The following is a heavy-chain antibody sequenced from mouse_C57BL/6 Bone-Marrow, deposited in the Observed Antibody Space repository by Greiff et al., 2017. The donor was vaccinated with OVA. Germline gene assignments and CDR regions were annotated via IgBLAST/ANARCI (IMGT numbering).Heavy chain of an antibody. V-gene: IGHV5-9-1*02. CDR2: ISSGGDYI. J-gene: IGHJ4*01. CDR3: TRLLDAMDY. D-gene: IGHD2-1*01. Sequence: EVQVVESGACLVKPGGSLKLSCAASGFTFSSYAMSWVRQTPEKRLEWVAYISSGGDYIYYADTVKGRFTISRDNARNTLYLQMSSLKSEDTAMYYCTRLLDAMDYWGQGTSVTVSS. CDR1: GFTFSSYA.